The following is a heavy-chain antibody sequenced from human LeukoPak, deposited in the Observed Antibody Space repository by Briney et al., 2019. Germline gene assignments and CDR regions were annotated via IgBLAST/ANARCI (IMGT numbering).Heavy chain of an antibody. CDR1: GFTFGSYW. V-gene: IGHV3-23*01. CDR3: AKARDGGATSRTQGFEY. CDR2: ISDGGGRT. Sequence: PGGSLRLSCAASGFTFGSYWMSWVRQAPGKGLEWVAGISDGGGRTYYADSVKGRFTISRDNSKNTLSLQVNSLRAEDTAVYYCAKARDGGATSRTQGFEYCGDGT. J-gene: IGHJ4*01. D-gene: IGHD4-23*01.